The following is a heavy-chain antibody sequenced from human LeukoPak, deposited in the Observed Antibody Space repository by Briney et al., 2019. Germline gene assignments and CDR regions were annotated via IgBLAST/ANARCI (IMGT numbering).Heavy chain of an antibody. CDR3: ATGWYCTNGVCYTLSDYYGMDV. CDR1: GYTFTSYY. D-gene: IGHD2-8*01. CDR2: INPSGGST. Sequence: ASVKVSCTASGYTFTSYYMHWVRQAPGQGLEWMGIINPSGGSTSYAQKFQGRVTMTRDTSTSTVYMELSSLRSEDTAVYYCATGWYCTNGVCYTLSDYYGMDVWGQGTTVTVSS. V-gene: IGHV1-46*01. J-gene: IGHJ6*02.